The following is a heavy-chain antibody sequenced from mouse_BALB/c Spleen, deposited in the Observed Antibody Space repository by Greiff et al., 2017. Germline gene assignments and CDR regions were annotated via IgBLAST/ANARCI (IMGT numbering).Heavy chain of an antibody. CDR3: ARSTMITTDAMDD. CDR2: INPSSGYT. D-gene: IGHD2-4*01. Sequence: VQLQESGAELARPGASVKMSCKASGYTFTSYTMHWVKQRPGQGLEWIGYINPSSGYTNYNQKFKEKATLTADKSSSTAYMQLSSLTSEDSAVYYCARSTMITTDAMDDWGQGTSVTVSS. V-gene: IGHV1-4*01. J-gene: IGHJ4*01. CDR1: GYTFTSYT.